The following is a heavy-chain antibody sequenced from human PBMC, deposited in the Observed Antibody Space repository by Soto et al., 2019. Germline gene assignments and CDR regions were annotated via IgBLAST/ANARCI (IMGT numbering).Heavy chain of an antibody. J-gene: IGHJ6*03. Sequence: QDQLVQSGAEVKKPGASVTVSCKASGYSFTNYGITWVRQAPGQGLEWMGWISGFNGNTHYAQKLQGRVTMTTAASTSTAYMELRSLRSDDTAVYYCSRDRGVAPPVAGTTHYYYYMDVWGKGTTVTVSS. V-gene: IGHV1-18*01. CDR2: ISGFNGNT. CDR3: SRDRGVAPPVAGTTHYYYYMDV. CDR1: GYSFTNYG. D-gene: IGHD6-19*01.